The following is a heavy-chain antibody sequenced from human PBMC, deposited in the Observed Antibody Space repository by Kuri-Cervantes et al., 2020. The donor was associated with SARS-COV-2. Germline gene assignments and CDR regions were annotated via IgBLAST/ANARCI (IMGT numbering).Heavy chain of an antibody. J-gene: IGHJ4*02. CDR1: GFTFSSYA. Sequence: GESLKISCAASGFTFSSYAMHWVRQAPGKGLEWVAVISYDGSNKYYADSVKGRFTISRDNSKNTLYLQMNSLRAADTAVYYCAKIQTGYSGYDADYWGQGTLVTVSS. V-gene: IGHV3-30-3*01. CDR3: AKIQTGYSGYDADY. CDR2: ISYDGSNK. D-gene: IGHD5-12*01.